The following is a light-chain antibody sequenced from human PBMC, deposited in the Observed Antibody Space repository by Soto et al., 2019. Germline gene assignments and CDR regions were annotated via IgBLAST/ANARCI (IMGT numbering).Light chain of an antibody. J-gene: IGKJ1*01. CDR3: QQRSNWPPWT. Sequence: EIVLTKSPATLSLSPGARATLSCRASQSVSSYLAWYQQKPGQAPRLLIYDASNRATGIPAGFSGSVSGTDFTLTISSLEPEDFAFYYCQQRSNWPPWTFGQGTKVDIK. CDR2: DAS. CDR1: QSVSSY. V-gene: IGKV3-11*01.